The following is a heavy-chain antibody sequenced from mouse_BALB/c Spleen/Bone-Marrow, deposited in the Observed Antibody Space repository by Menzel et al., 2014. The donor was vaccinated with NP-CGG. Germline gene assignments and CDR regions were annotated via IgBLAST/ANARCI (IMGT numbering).Heavy chain of an antibody. D-gene: IGHD2-14*01. Sequence: QVQLKESGPELVKPGASVRISCKASGYTFTTYYIHWVKQRPGRGLEWIGWIYPGNVNTNYNEKFKGKATLTADKSSSTAYMQLSSLTSEDSAVYFCARGGYDGAWFAYWGQGTLVTVSA. CDR1: GYTFTTYY. CDR3: ARGGYDGAWFAY. V-gene: IGHV1S56*01. CDR2: IYPGNVNT. J-gene: IGHJ3*01.